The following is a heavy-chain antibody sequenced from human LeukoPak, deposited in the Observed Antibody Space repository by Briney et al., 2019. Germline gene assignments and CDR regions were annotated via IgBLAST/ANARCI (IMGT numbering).Heavy chain of an antibody. J-gene: IGHJ6*02. CDR3: ARSGSYDSSGYYYSYYYYGMDV. V-gene: IGHV4-59*01. D-gene: IGHD3-22*01. Sequence: PSETLSLTCTVSGGSISSYYRSWIRQPPGKGLEWIGYIYYSGSTNYNPSLKSRVTISVDTSKDQFSLKLSSVTAADTAVYYCARSGSYDSSGYYYSYYYYGMDVWGQGTTVTVSS. CDR1: GGSISSYY. CDR2: IYYSGST.